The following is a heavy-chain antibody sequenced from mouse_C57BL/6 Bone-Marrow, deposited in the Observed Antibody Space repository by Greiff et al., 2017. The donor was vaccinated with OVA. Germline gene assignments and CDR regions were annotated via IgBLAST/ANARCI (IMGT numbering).Heavy chain of an antibody. Sequence: VQLQQSGPVLVKPGASVKMSCKASGYTFTDYYMNWVKQSHGKSLEWIGVINPYNGGTSYNQKFKGKATLTVDKSSSTAYMELNSLTSEDSAVYYCAREPYYYGSSYVGYWGQGTTLTVSS. CDR3: AREPYYYGSSYVGY. CDR1: GYTFTDYY. V-gene: IGHV1-19*01. J-gene: IGHJ2*01. CDR2: INPYNGGT. D-gene: IGHD1-1*01.